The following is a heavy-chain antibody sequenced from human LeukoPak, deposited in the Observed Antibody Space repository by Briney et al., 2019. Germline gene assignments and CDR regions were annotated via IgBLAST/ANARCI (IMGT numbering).Heavy chain of an antibody. Sequence: SETLSLTCTVSGGSISNYYWSWIRQPPGKGLEWIGYIYYSGSTSYNPSLKSRVAISVETSKNQFSVHLSSVTAADTAVYYCARAPYDGPLYFGYWGQGTLVTVSS. J-gene: IGHJ4*02. CDR1: GGSISNYY. V-gene: IGHV4-59*01. D-gene: IGHD3-3*01. CDR2: IYYSGST. CDR3: ARAPYDGPLYFGY.